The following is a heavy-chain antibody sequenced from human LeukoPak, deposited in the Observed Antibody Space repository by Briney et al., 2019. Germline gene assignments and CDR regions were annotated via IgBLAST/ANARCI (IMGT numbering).Heavy chain of an antibody. D-gene: IGHD1-1*01. CDR1: GFTFSDYY. J-gene: IGHJ2*01. Sequence: PGGSLRLSCAASGFTFSDYYMSWIRQAPGKGLEWVSAISGSGGSTYYADSVKGRFTISRDNSKNTLYLQMNSLRAEDTAVYYCAKARAGSIHWYFDLWGRGTLVTVSS. CDR2: ISGSGGST. V-gene: IGHV3-23*01. CDR3: AKARAGSIHWYFDL.